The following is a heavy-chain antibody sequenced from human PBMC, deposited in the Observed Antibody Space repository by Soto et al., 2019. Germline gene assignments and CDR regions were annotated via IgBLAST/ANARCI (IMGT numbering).Heavy chain of an antibody. J-gene: IGHJ4*02. CDR2: INPSGGST. CDR1: GYTFTSYY. Sequence: GASVKLSCKASGYTFTSYYLHWVRQAPGQGLEWMGIINPSGGSTTYAQKFQGRVTMTRDTSTSTVYMELSSLRSEDTAMYYCATVGVVLEQRDYWGQGTLVTV. CDR3: ATVGVVLEQRDY. V-gene: IGHV1-46*01. D-gene: IGHD2-21*01.